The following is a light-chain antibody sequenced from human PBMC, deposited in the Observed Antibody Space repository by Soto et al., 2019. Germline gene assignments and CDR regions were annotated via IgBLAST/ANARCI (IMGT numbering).Light chain of an antibody. Sequence: QSALTQPASVSGPPGQSITISCTGTSSDVGAYNYVSWYQHHPGKAPRLVIYDVTNRPSGISDRFSGSKSGNTASLTISGFLAEDEADYYCTSYTSTSTYVFGTGTKVTVL. CDR2: DVT. V-gene: IGLV2-14*01. J-gene: IGLJ1*01. CDR3: TSYTSTSTYV. CDR1: SSDVGAYNY.